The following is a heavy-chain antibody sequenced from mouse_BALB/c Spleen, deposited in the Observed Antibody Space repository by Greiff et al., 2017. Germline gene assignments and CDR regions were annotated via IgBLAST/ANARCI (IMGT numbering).Heavy chain of an antibody. V-gene: IGHV1-63*02. Sequence: QVQLQQSGAELVRPGTSVKISCKASGYTFTNYWLGWVKQRPGHGLEWIGDIYPGGGYTNYNEKFKGKATLTADTSSSTAYMQLSSLTSEDSAVYFCARDYYGSSYVAYWGQGTLVTVSA. CDR2: IYPGGGYT. CDR3: ARDYYGSSYVAY. CDR1: GYTFTNYW. D-gene: IGHD1-1*01. J-gene: IGHJ3*01.